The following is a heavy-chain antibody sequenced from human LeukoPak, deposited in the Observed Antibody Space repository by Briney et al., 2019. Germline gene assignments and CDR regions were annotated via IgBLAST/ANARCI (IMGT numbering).Heavy chain of an antibody. CDR1: GFTISNYW. D-gene: IGHD2-2*01. CDR2: IKQDGSAE. CDR3: AKAPGFCSTTSCPGDY. V-gene: IGHV3-7*03. Sequence: LSGGSLRLSCAVSGFTISNYWMSWVRQAPGKGLEWVATIKQDGSAEFYVDSVKGRFTISRDNSKNSLYLQMNSLRSEDSALYYCAKAPGFCSTTSCPGDYWGQGTLVTVSS. J-gene: IGHJ4*02.